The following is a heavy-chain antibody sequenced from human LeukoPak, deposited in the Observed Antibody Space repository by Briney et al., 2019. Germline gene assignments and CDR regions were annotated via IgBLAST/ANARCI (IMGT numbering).Heavy chain of an antibody. CDR3: AKGRSGVAGAGYFYY. CDR2: ISGDGGST. V-gene: IGHV3-43*02. D-gene: IGHD6-13*01. J-gene: IGHJ4*02. CDR1: GFIFDDYA. Sequence: GGSLRLSCAASGFIFDDYAMHWVRQAPGKGLEWVSLISGDGGSTYYADSVKGRFTISRDNSKNSLYLQMNSLRTEDTAFYYCAKGRSGVAGAGYFYYWGQGTLVTVSS.